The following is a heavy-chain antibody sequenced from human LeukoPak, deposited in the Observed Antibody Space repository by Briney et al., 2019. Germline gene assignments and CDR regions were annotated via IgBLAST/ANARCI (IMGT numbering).Heavy chain of an antibody. CDR3: ARGVDIVATIDY. Sequence: GGSLRLSCAASGFTFSSYSMNWVRQAPGKGREWVSSISSSSSYIYYADSVKGRFTISRGNAKNSLYLQMNSLRAEDTAVYYCARGVDIVATIDYWGQGTLVTVSS. CDR2: ISSSSSYI. V-gene: IGHV3-21*01. CDR1: GFTFSSYS. D-gene: IGHD5-12*01. J-gene: IGHJ4*02.